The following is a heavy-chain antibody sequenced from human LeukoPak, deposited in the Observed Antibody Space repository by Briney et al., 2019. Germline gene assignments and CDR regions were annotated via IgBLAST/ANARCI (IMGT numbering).Heavy chain of an antibody. V-gene: IGHV1-2*02. CDR2: VNPNSGGT. CDR3: ARGYCSGGSCYHFDS. D-gene: IGHD2-15*01. J-gene: IGHJ4*02. CDR1: GYRFSDYY. Sequence: ASVKVSCKASGYRFSDYYMHWVRQAPGQGLEWMGWVNPNSGGTHYAQNSEGRVTMTRDTSISTAYMELSRLKIDDTALYYCARGYCSGGSCYHFDSWGQGTLVTVSS.